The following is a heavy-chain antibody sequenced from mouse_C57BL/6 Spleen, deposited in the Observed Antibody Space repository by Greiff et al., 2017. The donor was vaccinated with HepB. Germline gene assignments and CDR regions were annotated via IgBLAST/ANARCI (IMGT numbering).Heavy chain of an antibody. CDR3: ARSGGNYDAYYFDY. CDR1: GYAFSSSW. D-gene: IGHD2-1*01. V-gene: IGHV1-82*01. CDR2: IYPGDGDT. Sequence: VQLQQSGPELVKPGASVKISCKASGYAFSSSWMNWVKQRPGKGLEWIGRIYPGDGDTNYNGKFKGKATLTADKSSSTAYMQLSSLTSEDSAVYFCARSGGNYDAYYFDYWGQGTTLTVSS. J-gene: IGHJ2*01.